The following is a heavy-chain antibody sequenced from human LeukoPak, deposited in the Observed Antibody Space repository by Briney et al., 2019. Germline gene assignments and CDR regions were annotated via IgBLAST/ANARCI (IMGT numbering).Heavy chain of an antibody. J-gene: IGHJ4*02. CDR2: INHSGST. D-gene: IGHD6-13*01. CDR1: GGSFSGYY. Sequence: SETLSLTCAVYGGSFSGYYWSWIRQPPGKGLEWIGEINHSGSTNYNPSLKSRVTISVDTSKNQFSLKLSSVTAADTAMYYCARVVAAATTDYWGQGTLVTVSS. CDR3: ARVVAAATTDY. V-gene: IGHV4-34*01.